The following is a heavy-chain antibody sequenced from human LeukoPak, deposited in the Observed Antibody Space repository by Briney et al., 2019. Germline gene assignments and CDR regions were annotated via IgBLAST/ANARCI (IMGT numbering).Heavy chain of an antibody. D-gene: IGHD6-19*01. CDR2: ISGRGGST. CDR1: GFTFSSYA. Sequence: GGSLRLSCAASGFTFSSYAMIGVRQAPGKGLEGVSTISGRGGSTYSADSVRGRFRISRDNSKNTLYLQMDSLRAEDTAVFYCAKASSSGWYPFDYWGQGTLVTVSS. CDR3: AKASSSGWYPFDY. J-gene: IGHJ4*02. V-gene: IGHV3-23*01.